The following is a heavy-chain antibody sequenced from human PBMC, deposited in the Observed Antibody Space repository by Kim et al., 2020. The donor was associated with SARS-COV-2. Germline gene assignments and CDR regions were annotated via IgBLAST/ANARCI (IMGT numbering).Heavy chain of an antibody. Sequence: SETLSLTCIVSGGSINNYYWSWIRQPPGKGLEWIGCIYYSGRTDYNPSLKSRVTMSVDTSKNQFSLNLSSVTAADTAVYYCARDGYGGWGFDAFDIWGQGKLVTVSS. CDR1: GGSINNYY. D-gene: IGHD5-12*01. CDR2: IYYSGRT. CDR3: ARDGYGGWGFDAFDI. J-gene: IGHJ3*02. V-gene: IGHV4-59*01.